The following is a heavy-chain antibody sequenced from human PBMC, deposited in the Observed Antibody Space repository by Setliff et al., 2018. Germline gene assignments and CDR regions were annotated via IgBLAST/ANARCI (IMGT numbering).Heavy chain of an antibody. CDR3: ARFKAMAGRVYYFDY. J-gene: IGHJ4*02. Sequence: SETLSLTCTVSGGSISSGGYYWSWIRQHPGKGLEWIGYIYYSGSTYYNPSLKSRVTISVDTSKNQFSLKLSSVTAADTAVYYCARFKAMAGRVYYFDYWGQGTLVTVSS. CDR2: IYYSGST. V-gene: IGHV4-31*03. CDR1: GGSISSGGYY. D-gene: IGHD6-19*01.